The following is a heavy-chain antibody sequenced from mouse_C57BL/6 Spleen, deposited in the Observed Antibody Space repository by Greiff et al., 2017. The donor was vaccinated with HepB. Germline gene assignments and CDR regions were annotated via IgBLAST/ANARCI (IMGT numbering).Heavy chain of an antibody. Sequence: QVQLKQSGAELVKPGASVKISCKASGYAFSSYWMNWVKQRPGKGLEWIGQIYPGDGDTNYNGKFKGKATLTADKSSSTAYMQLSSLTSEDSAVYFCARTDYGSSGFAYWGQGTLVTVSA. V-gene: IGHV1-80*01. CDR2: IYPGDGDT. J-gene: IGHJ3*01. CDR3: ARTDYGSSGFAY. CDR1: GYAFSSYW. D-gene: IGHD1-1*01.